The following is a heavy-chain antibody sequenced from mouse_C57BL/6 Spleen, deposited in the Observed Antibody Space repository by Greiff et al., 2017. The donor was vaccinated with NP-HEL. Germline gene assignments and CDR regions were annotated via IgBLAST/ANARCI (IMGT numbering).Heavy chain of an antibody. J-gene: IGHJ4*01. D-gene: IGHD2-12*01. CDR3: TDYKDYAMDY. CDR1: GYTFTDYE. CDR2: IDPETGGT. V-gene: IGHV1-15*01. Sequence: VQLQQSGAELVRPGASVTLSCKASGYTFTDYEMHWVKQTPVHGLEWIGAIDPETGGTAYNQKFKGKAILTADKSSSTAYMELRSLTSEDSAVYYGTDYKDYAMDYWSQGTSVTVAS.